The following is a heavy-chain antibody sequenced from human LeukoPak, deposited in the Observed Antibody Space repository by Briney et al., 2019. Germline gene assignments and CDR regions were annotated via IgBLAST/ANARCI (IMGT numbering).Heavy chain of an antibody. CDR2: ISSSSSYI. V-gene: IGHV3-21*01. CDR3: ARDSSGWTLDY. CDR1: GFTFSSYS. J-gene: IGHJ4*02. Sequence: GGSLRLSCAASGFTFSSYSMNWVRQAPGKGLGWVSSISSSSSYIYYADSVKGRFTISRDNAKNSLYLQMNSLRAEDTAVYYCARDSSGWTLDYWGQGTLVTVSS. D-gene: IGHD6-19*01.